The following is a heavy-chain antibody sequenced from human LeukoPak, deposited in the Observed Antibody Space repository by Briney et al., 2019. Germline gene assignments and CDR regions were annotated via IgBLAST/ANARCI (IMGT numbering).Heavy chain of an antibody. Sequence: GGSLRLSCAASGFTFSSYGMRGLRRATGKGLEWVSAISGSGGSTYYADSVKGRFTISRDNSKNTLYLQMNSLRAEDTAVYYCTKDLRNYGSGEDAFDIWGQGTMVTVSS. CDR3: TKDLRNYGSGEDAFDI. J-gene: IGHJ3*02. D-gene: IGHD3-10*01. CDR1: GFTFSSYG. V-gene: IGHV3-23*01. CDR2: ISGSGGST.